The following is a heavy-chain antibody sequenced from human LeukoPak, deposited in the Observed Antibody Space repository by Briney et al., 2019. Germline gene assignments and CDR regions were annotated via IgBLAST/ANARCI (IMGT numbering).Heavy chain of an antibody. Sequence: GGSLRLSCAASGFTFSSYAMHWVRQAPGKGLEYVSAISSNGGSTYYASSVKGRFTISRDNSKNTLYLQMGSLRAEDMAVYYCARARYDSSGYLYYYYGMDVWGQGTTVTVSS. V-gene: IGHV3-64*01. CDR2: ISSNGGST. CDR1: GFTFSSYA. CDR3: ARARYDSSGYLYYYYGMDV. J-gene: IGHJ6*02. D-gene: IGHD3-22*01.